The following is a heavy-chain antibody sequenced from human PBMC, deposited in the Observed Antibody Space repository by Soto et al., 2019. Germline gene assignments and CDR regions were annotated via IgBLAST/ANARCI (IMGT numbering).Heavy chain of an antibody. CDR3: ARAYGGNPALFDP. Sequence: EVQLVESGGGLIQPGGSLRLSCVASEFTVSSDYMSWVRQAPGKGLEWVSVIYPGGSTYYADSVKGRFTFSRDNSKNTRYLQMNSLRAEDTAVYYCARAYGGNPALFDPWGQGTLVTVSS. J-gene: IGHJ5*02. D-gene: IGHD4-17*01. V-gene: IGHV3-53*01. CDR1: EFTVSSDY. CDR2: IYPGGST.